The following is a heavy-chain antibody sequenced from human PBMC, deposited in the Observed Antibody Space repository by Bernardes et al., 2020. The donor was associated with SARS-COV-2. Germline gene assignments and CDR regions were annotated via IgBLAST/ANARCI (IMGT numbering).Heavy chain of an antibody. CDR1: GDSVSGNIVA. J-gene: IGHJ5*02. CDR2: TYYRSKWYN. CDR3: GREEGSCSGGVCYRGGA. V-gene: IGHV6-1*01. D-gene: IGHD2-8*02. Sequence: QPLSLTCAISGDSVSGNIVAWNWIRQSPSRGLEWLGRTYYRSKWYNEYAVSVKSRISINPDTSKNQFSLHLSSVTPEDTAIYYCGREEGSCSGGVCYRGGAWGQGTLVTVSS.